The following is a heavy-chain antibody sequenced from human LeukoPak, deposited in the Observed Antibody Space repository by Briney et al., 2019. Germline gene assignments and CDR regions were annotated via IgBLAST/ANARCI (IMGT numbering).Heavy chain of an antibody. CDR2: ISAYNGNT. J-gene: IGHJ4*02. V-gene: IGHV1-18*04. CDR3: ARYVSDIGSGSYSDY. D-gene: IGHD3-10*01. Sequence: ASVKVSCKASGYTLTSYGISWVRQAPGQGLEWMGWISAYNGNTNYAQKLQGRVTMTTDTSTSTAYMELRSLRSDDTAVYYCARYVSDIGSGSYSDYWGQGTLVTVSS. CDR1: GYTLTSYG.